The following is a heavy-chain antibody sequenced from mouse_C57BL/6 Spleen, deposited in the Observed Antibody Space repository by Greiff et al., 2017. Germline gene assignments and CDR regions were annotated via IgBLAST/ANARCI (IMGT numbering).Heavy chain of an antibody. CDR3: AGSSSNYGHFDY. Sequence: QVQLQQSGAELARPGASVKLSCKASGYTFTSYGISWVKQRTGQGLEWIGEIYPRSGNTYYNEKFKGKATLTADKSSSTAYMELRSLTSEDSAVYYCAGSSSNYGHFDYWGQGTTLTVSS. V-gene: IGHV1-81*01. J-gene: IGHJ2*01. CDR2: IYPRSGNT. CDR1: GYTFTSYG. D-gene: IGHD2-5*01.